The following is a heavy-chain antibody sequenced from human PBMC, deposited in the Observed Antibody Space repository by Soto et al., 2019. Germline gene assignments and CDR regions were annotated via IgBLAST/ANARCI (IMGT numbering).Heavy chain of an antibody. V-gene: IGHV4-30-4*01. J-gene: IGHJ4*02. CDR3: PRGEGGPPPPRHRYYFDY. CDR2: IYYSGST. CDR1: GGSISSGDYY. Sequence: KPSETLSLTCTVSGGSISSGDYYWSWIRQPPGKGLEWIGYIYYSGSTYYNPSLKSRVTISVDTSKNQFSLKLSSVTAADTAVYYCPRGEGGPPPPRHRYYFDYWGQGTQVTVSS. D-gene: IGHD3-16*01.